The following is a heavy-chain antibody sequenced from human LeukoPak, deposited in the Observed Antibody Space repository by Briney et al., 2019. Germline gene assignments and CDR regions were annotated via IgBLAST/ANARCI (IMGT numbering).Heavy chain of an antibody. CDR3: GSEVYVDYGDYYYYGMDV. J-gene: IGHJ6*02. V-gene: IGHV4-61*02. Sequence: PSETLSLTCTVSGGSISSGSYYWSWIRQPAGKGLEWIGRIYTSGSTNYNPSLKSRVTISVDTSKNQFSLKLSSVTAADTAVYYCGSEVYVDYGDYYYYGMDVWGQGTTVTVSS. CDR1: GGSISSGSYY. D-gene: IGHD4-17*01. CDR2: IYTSGST.